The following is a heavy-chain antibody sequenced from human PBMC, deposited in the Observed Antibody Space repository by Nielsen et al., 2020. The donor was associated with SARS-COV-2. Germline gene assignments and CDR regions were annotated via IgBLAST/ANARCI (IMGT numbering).Heavy chain of an antibody. V-gene: IGHV1-18*01. Sequence: ASVKASCKASGYTFTSYGISWVRQAPGQGLEWMGWISAYNGNTNYAQKLQGKVTMTTDTSTSTAYMELRSLRSDDTAVYYCARETATGGFDYWGQGTLVTVSS. J-gene: IGHJ4*02. CDR2: ISAYNGNT. CDR3: ARETATGGFDY. CDR1: GYTFTSYG. D-gene: IGHD3-10*01.